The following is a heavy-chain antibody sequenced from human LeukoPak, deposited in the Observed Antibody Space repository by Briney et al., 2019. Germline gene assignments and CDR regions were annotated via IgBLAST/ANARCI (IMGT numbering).Heavy chain of an antibody. V-gene: IGHV1-24*01. Sequence: ASVKVSCKVSGYTLTELSMHWVRQAPGKGLEWMGGFDPEDGETIYAQKFQGRVTMTRNTSISTAYMELSSLRSDDTAVYYCARGPPNWGYDYWGPGTLVTVSS. CDR1: GYTLTELS. CDR3: ARGPPNWGYDY. CDR2: FDPEDGET. J-gene: IGHJ4*02. D-gene: IGHD7-27*01.